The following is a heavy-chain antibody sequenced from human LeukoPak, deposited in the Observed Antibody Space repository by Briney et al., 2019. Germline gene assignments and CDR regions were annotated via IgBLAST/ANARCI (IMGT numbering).Heavy chain of an antibody. CDR2: INPNSGGT. Sequence: ASVKVSCKASGYTFTGYYMHWVRQAPGQGLEWMGWINPNSGGTNYAQKFQGRVTMTRDTSISTAYMELSRLRSDDTAVYYCARRVGYYYGSGINSGREYYFDYWGQGTLVTVSS. V-gene: IGHV1-2*02. D-gene: IGHD3-10*01. J-gene: IGHJ4*02. CDR3: ARRVGYYYGSGINSGREYYFDY. CDR1: GYTFTGYY.